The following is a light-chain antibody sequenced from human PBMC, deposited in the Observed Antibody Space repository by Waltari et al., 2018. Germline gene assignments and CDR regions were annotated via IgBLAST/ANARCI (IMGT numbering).Light chain of an antibody. J-gene: IGKJ5*01. CDR1: QSLLHSNGYNY. V-gene: IGKV2-28*01. CDR2: LAS. CDR3: MQGLQTPDT. Sequence: DIVMTQSPLSLPVTPGEPASISCTSSQSLLHSNGYNYLDWYLQKPGQSPQLLIYLASKRASVVPDRFSGSGSGTDFTLKISRVEAEDVWVYYCMQGLQTPDTFGQGTRLEIK.